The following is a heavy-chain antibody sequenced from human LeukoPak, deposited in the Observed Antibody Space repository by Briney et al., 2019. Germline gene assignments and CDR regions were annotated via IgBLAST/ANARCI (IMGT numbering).Heavy chain of an antibody. D-gene: IGHD3-10*01. CDR2: INHSGST. CDR3: ARGDYASGTSLGY. V-gene: IGHV4-34*01. J-gene: IGHJ4*02. CDR1: GGSFSGYY. Sequence: SETLSLTCAVYGGSFSGYYWSWIRQPPGKGLEWIGEINHSGSTNYNPSLKSRVTISVDTSKNQFSLKLSSVTAADTAVYYCARGDYASGTSLGYWGQGTLVTVSS.